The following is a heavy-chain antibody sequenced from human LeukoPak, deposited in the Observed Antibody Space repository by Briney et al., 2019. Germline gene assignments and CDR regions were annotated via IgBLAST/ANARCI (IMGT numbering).Heavy chain of an antibody. CDR2: IRSKAYGGTT. Sequence: PGRSLRLSCTASGFTFGDYAMSWFRQAPGKGLEWVGFIRSKAYGGTTEYAASVKGRSTISREDSKSIACLQMNSLKTEDTAVYYWTRAAMWIQLWRQDVGGVDYWGQGTLVTVSS. V-gene: IGHV3-49*03. D-gene: IGHD5-18*01. CDR1: GFTFGDYA. CDR3: TRAAMWIQLWRQDVGGVDY. J-gene: IGHJ4*02.